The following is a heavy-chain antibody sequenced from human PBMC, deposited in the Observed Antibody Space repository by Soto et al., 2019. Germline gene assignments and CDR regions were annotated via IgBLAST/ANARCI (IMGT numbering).Heavy chain of an antibody. CDR3: ARGRRSGSIAWCDP. J-gene: IGHJ5*02. CDR1: GGTFSSYT. Sequence: QVQLVQSGAEVKKPVSSVNVSCKASGGTFSSYTISWVRQAPGQGLEWMGRIIPILGIANYAQKFQGRVTITADKATITASMELRSLRAEDTAVYYCARGRRSGSIAWCDPLGQVTLVTVSS. V-gene: IGHV1-69*02. CDR2: IIPILGIA. D-gene: IGHD6-19*01.